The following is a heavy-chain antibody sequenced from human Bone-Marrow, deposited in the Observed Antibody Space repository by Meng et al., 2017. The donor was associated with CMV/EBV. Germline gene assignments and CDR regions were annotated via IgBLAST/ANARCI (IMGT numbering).Heavy chain of an antibody. CDR3: AKTKYYDFWGALLSDY. CDR2: INPNSGGT. J-gene: IGHJ4*02. Sequence: ASVKVSCKASGYTFSGYYIHWVRQAPGQGLEWMGWINPNSGGTNYAQKFQGRVTMTRDTSISADYMELSRLRSDDTAVYYWAKTKYYDFWGALLSDYWGQGTMVTVSS. D-gene: IGHD3-3*01. V-gene: IGHV1-2*02. CDR1: GYTFSGYY.